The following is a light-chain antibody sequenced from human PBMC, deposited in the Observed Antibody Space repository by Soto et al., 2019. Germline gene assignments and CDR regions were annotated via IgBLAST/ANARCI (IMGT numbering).Light chain of an antibody. J-gene: IGKJ1*01. Sequence: DLQMTQSPSTLSASVGDRVTITCRASQSISSWLAWYQQKPGKAPKLLIYKASSLESGVPSRFSGSGYGTEFTLTISSLQPDDFATYYCQQYNSYSGTFGQGTKVDIK. CDR2: KAS. CDR1: QSISSW. CDR3: QQYNSYSGT. V-gene: IGKV1-5*03.